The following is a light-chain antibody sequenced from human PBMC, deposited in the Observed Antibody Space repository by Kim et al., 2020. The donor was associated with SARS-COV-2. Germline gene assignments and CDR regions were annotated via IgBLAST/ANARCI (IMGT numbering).Light chain of an antibody. CDR1: QSISSW. V-gene: IGKV1-5*03. CDR3: QRAGT. J-gene: IGKJ1*01. CDR2: KAS. Sequence: DIQLSQSPSTLSASVGDRVTITCRASQSISSWLAWYQQKPGKAPKLLIYKASSLESGVPSRFSGSGSGTEFTLTISSLQPDDFATYSCQRAGTFGQVTKVDIK.